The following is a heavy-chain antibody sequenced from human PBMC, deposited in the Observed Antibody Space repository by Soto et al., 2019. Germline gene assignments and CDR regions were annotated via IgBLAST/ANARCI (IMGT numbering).Heavy chain of an antibody. CDR2: ISSSGSTI. D-gene: IGHD2-8*02. J-gene: IGHJ6*02. CDR3: ASGGYYYYYGMDV. V-gene: IGHV3-11*01. Sequence: GGLRLTGAASGFTFSDNYMSWIRQAPGKGLEWVSYISSSGSTIYYADSVKGRFTISRDNAKNSLYLQMNSLRAEDTAVYYCASGGYYYYYGMDVWGQGTTVTVYS. CDR1: GFTFSDNY.